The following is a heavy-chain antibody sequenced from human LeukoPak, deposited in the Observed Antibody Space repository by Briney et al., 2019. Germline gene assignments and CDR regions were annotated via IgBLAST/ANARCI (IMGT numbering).Heavy chain of an antibody. D-gene: IGHD3-10*01. CDR2: ISASSSPI. J-gene: IGHJ4*02. CDR3: ARTPRGPSPDY. CDR1: GFTFSDYY. Sequence: GGSLRLSCTASGFTFSDYYMSWIRQAPGKGLEWVSYISASSSPIYYADSVKGRFTVSRDDAKNSLYLQMNSLRAEDTAVYYCARTPRGPSPDYWGQGTLVTVSS. V-gene: IGHV3-11*01.